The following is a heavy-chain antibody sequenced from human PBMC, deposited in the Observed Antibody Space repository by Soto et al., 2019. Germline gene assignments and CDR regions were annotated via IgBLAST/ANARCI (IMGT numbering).Heavy chain of an antibody. CDR3: ARIYGRNNYYYGMDV. CDR1: GYSFTSYW. D-gene: IGHD3-10*01. CDR2: IYPGDSDT. J-gene: IGHJ6*02. V-gene: IGHV5-51*01. Sequence: PGESLKISCKGSGYSFTSYWIGLVCQMPGKGLEWMGIIYPGDSDTRYSPSFQGQVTISADKSISTAYLQWSSLKASDTAMYYCARIYGRNNYYYGMDVWGQGTTVTVSS.